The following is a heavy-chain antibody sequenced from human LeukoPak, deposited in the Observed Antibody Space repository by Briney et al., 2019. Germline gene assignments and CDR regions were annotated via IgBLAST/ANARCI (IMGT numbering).Heavy chain of an antibody. J-gene: IGHJ4*02. CDR3: ASTSGYSSGWLDY. CDR2: ISSSSSYI. Sequence: TGGSLRLSCAASGFTFSSYSMNWVRQAPGKGLDWVSSISSSSSYIYYADSVKGRFTISRDNAKNSLYLQMNSLRAEDTAVYYCASTSGYSSGWLDYWGQGTLVTVSS. V-gene: IGHV3-21*01. D-gene: IGHD6-19*01. CDR1: GFTFSSYS.